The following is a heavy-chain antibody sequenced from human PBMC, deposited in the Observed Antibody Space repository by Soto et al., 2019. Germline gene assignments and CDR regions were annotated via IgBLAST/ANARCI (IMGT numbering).Heavy chain of an antibody. J-gene: IGHJ4*02. CDR2: ISSSGSTI. CDR1: GFTFSDYY. D-gene: IGHD5-12*01. Sequence: GGSLRLSCAASGFTFSDYYMSWIRQAPGKGLEWVSYISSSGSTIYYADSVKGRFTISRDNAKNSLYLQMNSLRAEDTAVYYCARDNWDIVATIRFRAFDYWGQGTLVTVSS. V-gene: IGHV3-11*01. CDR3: ARDNWDIVATIRFRAFDY.